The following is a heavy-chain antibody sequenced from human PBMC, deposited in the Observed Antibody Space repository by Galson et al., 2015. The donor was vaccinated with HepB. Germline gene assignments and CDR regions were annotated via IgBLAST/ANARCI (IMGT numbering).Heavy chain of an antibody. V-gene: IGHV3-30-3*01. J-gene: IGHJ4*02. CDR1: GFTFSSYA. CDR2: ISYDGSNK. D-gene: IGHD2-2*01. CDR3: ARESECSSTSCYLAAAGPRYFDY. Sequence: SLRLSCAASGFTFSSYAMHWVRQAPGKGLEWVAVISYDGSNKYYADSVKGRFTISRDNSKNTLYLQMNSLRAEDTAVYYCARESECSSTSCYLAAAGPRYFDYWGQGTLVTVSS.